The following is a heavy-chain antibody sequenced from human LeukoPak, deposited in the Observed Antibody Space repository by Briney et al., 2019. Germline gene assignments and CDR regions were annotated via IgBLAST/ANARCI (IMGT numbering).Heavy chain of an antibody. CDR1: GFTFSDYY. Sequence: GWSLRLSCAASGFTFSDYYMSWIRQAPGKGLEWVSYISSSGSTIYYADSVKGRFTISRDNAKNSLYLQMNSLRAEDTAVYYCARAAEQQLDNWFDPWGQGTLVTVSS. V-gene: IGHV3-11*01. CDR3: ARAAEQQLDNWFDP. D-gene: IGHD6-13*01. CDR2: ISSSGSTI. J-gene: IGHJ5*02.